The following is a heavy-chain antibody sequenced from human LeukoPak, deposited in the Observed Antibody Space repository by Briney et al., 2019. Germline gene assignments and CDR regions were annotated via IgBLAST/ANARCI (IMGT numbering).Heavy chain of an antibody. Sequence: AGSLSLSCAASGFTLDDYPMHWVRPPPGRGLEWVSGINWNGGSTGYADSVKGRFSLSRDTAKNTLYLKMNSLRVDDTAVYYCGILTLIPGWGEGTLVTVSS. D-gene: IGHD1-14*01. V-gene: IGHV3-20*04. CDR1: GFTLDDYP. CDR3: GILTLIPG. CDR2: INWNGGST. J-gene: IGHJ4*02.